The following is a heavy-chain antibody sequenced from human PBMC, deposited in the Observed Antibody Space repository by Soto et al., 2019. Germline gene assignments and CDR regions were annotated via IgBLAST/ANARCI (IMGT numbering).Heavy chain of an antibody. D-gene: IGHD3-3*01. Sequence: PSETLSLTCTVSGGSVSSGSYYWSWIRQHPGRGLEWIGYIYYTGNTYYNPSLKSRLAISVDTSKNQFSLKLTSVTAADTAVYYCARDPGSAYYHDHWGQGTLVTVSS. CDR3: ARDPGSAYYHDH. CDR1: GGSVSSGSYY. J-gene: IGHJ4*02. CDR2: IYYTGNT. V-gene: IGHV4-31*03.